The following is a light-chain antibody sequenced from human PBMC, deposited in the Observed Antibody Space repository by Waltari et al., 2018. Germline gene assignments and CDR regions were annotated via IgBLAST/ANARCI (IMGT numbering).Light chain of an antibody. CDR1: KLGDKY. V-gene: IGLV3-1*01. CDR3: QAWDSSTAI. CDR2: QDN. J-gene: IGLJ2*01. Sequence: SYELTQPPSVSVSPGQTASITCSGDKLGDKYACWYQQKPGQSPVLVIYQDNNRPSGIPERFSGSNAENTATLTIRGTQAIDEADYSCQAWDSSTAIFGGGTKLTVL.